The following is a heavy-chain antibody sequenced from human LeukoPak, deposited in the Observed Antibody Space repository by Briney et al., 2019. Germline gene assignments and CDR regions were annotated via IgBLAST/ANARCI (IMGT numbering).Heavy chain of an antibody. V-gene: IGHV3-23*01. J-gene: IGHJ5*02. CDR1: GLTFSSYA. Sequence: GGSLRLSCAASGLTFSSYAMSWVRQAPGKGLEWVSSISGSGGSTYYEDSVRGRFTISRDNSENTVHLQMNSLRADATAVYYCAKGGMGWFDPWGQGTLVTVSS. CDR3: AKGGMGWFDP. CDR2: ISGSGGST. D-gene: IGHD6-25*01.